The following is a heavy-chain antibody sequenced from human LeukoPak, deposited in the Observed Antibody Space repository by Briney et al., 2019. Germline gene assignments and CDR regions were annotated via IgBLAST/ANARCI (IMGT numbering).Heavy chain of an antibody. Sequence: PSETLSLTCTVSGGSISSSSYYWGWIRQPPGKGLEWIGSIYYSGSTYYNPSLKSRVTISVDTSKNQFSLKLSSVTAADTAAYYCARRGYYYDSSGGSYYFDYWGQGTLVTVSS. CDR3: ARRGYYYDSSGGSYYFDY. CDR2: IYYSGST. V-gene: IGHV4-39*01. D-gene: IGHD3-22*01. CDR1: GGSISSSSYY. J-gene: IGHJ4*02.